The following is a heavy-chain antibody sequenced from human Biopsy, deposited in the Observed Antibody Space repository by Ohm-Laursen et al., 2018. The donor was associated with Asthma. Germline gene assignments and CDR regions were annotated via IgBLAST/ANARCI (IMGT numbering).Heavy chain of an antibody. V-gene: IGHV1-69*01. CDR1: GDSFSNYA. CDR2: LIPVLGTP. J-gene: IGHJ6*02. Sequence: GSSVKVSCKASGDSFSNYAISWVRQAPGQGLEWMGGLIPVLGTPEHAQMLEGRVTITADESTSTAYMELSSLSSEDTAVYYCARGYSGSDRIVYYYSGLEVWGQGTPVTVSS. D-gene: IGHD5-12*01. CDR3: ARGYSGSDRIVYYYSGLEV.